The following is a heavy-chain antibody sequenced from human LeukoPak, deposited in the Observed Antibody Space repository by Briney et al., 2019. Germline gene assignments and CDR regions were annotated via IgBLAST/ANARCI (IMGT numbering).Heavy chain of an antibody. CDR2: ISGNSAFI. CDR1: GFTFNTYA. CDR3: ARGHTSGWSNFDC. Sequence: GGSLRRSCAASGFTFNTYAMTWVRQAPGKGLEWVSSISGNSAFIYYADSVRGRFTISRDNAKNSLYLQMSSLRAEDTAVYYCARGHTSGWSNFDCWGLGTLVTVSS. D-gene: IGHD6-19*01. V-gene: IGHV3-21*01. J-gene: IGHJ4*02.